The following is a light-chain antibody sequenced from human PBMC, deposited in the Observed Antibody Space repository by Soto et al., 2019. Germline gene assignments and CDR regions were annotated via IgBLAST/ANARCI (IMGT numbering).Light chain of an antibody. CDR3: QPGFTTPWT. V-gene: IGKV1-39*01. CDR2: AAS. J-gene: IGKJ1*01. CDR1: QGISTY. Sequence: DIQMTQSPPSLSASVGDRLTITCRASQGISTYLNWYRQKPGKAPELLIYAASSLQSGVPSRFSGSGSATDFTLTIGSLQPEDSATYYCQPGFTTPWTFGQGTKVEIK.